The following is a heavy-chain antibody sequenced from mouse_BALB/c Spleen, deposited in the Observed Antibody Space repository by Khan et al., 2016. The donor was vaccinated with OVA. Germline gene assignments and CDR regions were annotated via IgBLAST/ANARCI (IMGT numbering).Heavy chain of an antibody. D-gene: IGHD1-2*01. Sequence: VQLQESGAELARPGASVKLSCKASGYTFTDYYINWVKQRTGQGLEWIGEISPRSGAIYYNERFKGKATLTADKSSSTAYMQLSSLTSEASAVYFCARRNYFGYTFAYWGQGTLVTVSA. CDR2: ISPRSGAI. CDR1: GYTFTDYY. CDR3: ARRNYFGYTFAY. V-gene: IGHV1-77*01. J-gene: IGHJ3*01.